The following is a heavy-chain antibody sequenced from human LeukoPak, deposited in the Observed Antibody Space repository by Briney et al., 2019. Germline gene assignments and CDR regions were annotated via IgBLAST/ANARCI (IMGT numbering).Heavy chain of an antibody. Sequence: GGSLRLSRAASAFTFSTYGMHWVRQAPGKGLEWVSFTRYDGSQNYYADSVKGRFIISRDNSKITLYLQMNSLKAEDTAVYYCAKSSGGNWGYFDYWGQGTLVTVSS. CDR1: AFTFSTYG. D-gene: IGHD4-23*01. V-gene: IGHV3-30*02. J-gene: IGHJ4*02. CDR3: AKSSGGNWGYFDY. CDR2: TRYDGSQN.